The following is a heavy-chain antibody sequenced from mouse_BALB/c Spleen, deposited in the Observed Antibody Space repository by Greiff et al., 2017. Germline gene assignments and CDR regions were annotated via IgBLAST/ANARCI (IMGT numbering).Heavy chain of an antibody. D-gene: IGHD4-1*01. CDR1: GYTFTSYW. V-gene: IGHV1-7*01. CDR3: ARSWDGADY. Sequence: VQLQQSGAELAKPGASVKMSCKASGYTFTSYWMHWVKQRPGQGLEWIGYINPSTGYTEYNQKFKDKATLTADKSSSTAYMQLSSLTSEDSAVYYCARSWDGADYWGQGTTLTVSS. CDR2: INPSTGYT. J-gene: IGHJ2*01.